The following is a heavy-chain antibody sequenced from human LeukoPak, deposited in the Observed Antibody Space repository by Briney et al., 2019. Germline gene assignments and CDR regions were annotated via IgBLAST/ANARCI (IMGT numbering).Heavy chain of an antibody. CDR2: IYYSGST. CDR1: GGSISSYY. V-gene: IGHV4-59*01. Sequence: PSETLSLTCTVSGGSISSYYWSWVRQPPGKGLEWIGYIYYSGSTNCNPSLKSRVTISVDTSKNQFSLKLSSVTAADTAVYYCARSLGMDVWGQGTTVTVSS. CDR3: ARSLGMDV. J-gene: IGHJ6*02. D-gene: IGHD3-16*02.